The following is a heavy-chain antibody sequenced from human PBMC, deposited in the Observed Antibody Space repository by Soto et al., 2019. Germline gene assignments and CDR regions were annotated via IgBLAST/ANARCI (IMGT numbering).Heavy chain of an antibody. CDR3: ARGPASYNPKNYYMDV. Sequence: QVQLVQSGAEVKKPGASVKVSCKPSGYTFTSYGISWVRQAPGQGLEWMGWISAYNGNTNYAQKLQGRVTMTTDTATRTAYMELRSLRSDDTAVDYCARGPASYNPKNYYMDVWGNGTTVTVSS. V-gene: IGHV1-18*01. CDR2: ISAYNGNT. J-gene: IGHJ6*03. D-gene: IGHD1-20*01. CDR1: GYTFTSYG.